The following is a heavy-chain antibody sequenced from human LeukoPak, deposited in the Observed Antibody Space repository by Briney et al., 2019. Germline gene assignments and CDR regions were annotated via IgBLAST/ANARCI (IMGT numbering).Heavy chain of an antibody. CDR2: IYYSGST. J-gene: IGHJ4*02. V-gene: IGHV4-61*01. CDR3: ARGGDTTVVTLDY. D-gene: IGHD4-23*01. Sequence: PPETLSLTCTVSGGSVSSGSYYWSWIRQPPGKGLEWIGYIYYSGSTNYNPSLKSRVTISVDTSKNQFSLKLSSVTATDTAVYYCARGGDTTVVTLDYWGQGTLVTVSS. CDR1: GGSVSSGSYY.